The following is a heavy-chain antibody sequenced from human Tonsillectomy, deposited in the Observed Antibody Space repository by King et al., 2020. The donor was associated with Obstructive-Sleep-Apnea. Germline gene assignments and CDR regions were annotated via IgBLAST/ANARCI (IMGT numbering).Heavy chain of an antibody. D-gene: IGHD5-12*01. Sequence: VQLVESGGGVVQPGRSLRLSCAASGFTFSSYGMHWVRQAPGKGLEWVAVIWYDGSNKYYADSVKGRFTISRDNSKNTLYLQMNSLRAEDTAVYYCARDWGRSASGYDSAFDYWGQGTLVTVSS. J-gene: IGHJ4*02. CDR1: GFTFSSYG. CDR2: IWYDGSNK. V-gene: IGHV3-33*01. CDR3: ARDWGRSASGYDSAFDY.